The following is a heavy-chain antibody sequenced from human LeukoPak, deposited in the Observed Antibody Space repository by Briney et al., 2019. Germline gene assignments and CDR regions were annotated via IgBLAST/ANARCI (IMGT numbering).Heavy chain of an antibody. CDR1: GGSIDSTNW. CDR2: IHHDGRI. Sequence: PSETLTLTCDVSGGSIDSTNWWNWVRQPPGKGLEWIGEIHHDGRINYNPSLKSRVTLSVDKSKNQFSLRLNSVTAADTAMYYCARSHDHLWGNYPDYWGQGTLVTVSS. V-gene: IGHV4/OR15-8*01. CDR3: ARSHDHLWGNYPDY. D-gene: IGHD3-16*02. J-gene: IGHJ4*02.